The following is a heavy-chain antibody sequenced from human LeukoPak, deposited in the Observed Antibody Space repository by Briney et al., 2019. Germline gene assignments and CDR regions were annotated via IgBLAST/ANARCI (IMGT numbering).Heavy chain of an antibody. CDR1: GYTFTGYY. CDR2: INPNSGGT. V-gene: IGHV1-2*02. D-gene: IGHD2-21*02. CDR3: ASAYCGGDCYRHWFDP. Sequence: ASVKVSCKASGYTFTGYYMHWVRRAPGQGLEWMGWINPNSGGTNYAQKFQGRVTMTRDTSISTAYMELSRLRSDDTAVYYCASAYCGGDCYRHWFDPWGQGTLVTVSS. J-gene: IGHJ5*02.